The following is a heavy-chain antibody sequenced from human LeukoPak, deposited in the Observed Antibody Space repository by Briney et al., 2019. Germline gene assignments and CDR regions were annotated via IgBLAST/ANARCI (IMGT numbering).Heavy chain of an antibody. CDR1: GGTFSSYT. CDR2: IIPILGIA. D-gene: IGHD3-22*01. J-gene: IGHJ4*02. V-gene: IGHV1-69*02. CDR3: ASLDYYDSSGSRFFDY. Sequence: SVKVSCKASGGTFSSYTISWVRQAPGQGLEWMGRIIPILGIANYAQKLQGRVTITADKSTSTAYMELSSLRSEDTAVYYCASLDYYDSSGSRFFDYWGQGTLVTVSS.